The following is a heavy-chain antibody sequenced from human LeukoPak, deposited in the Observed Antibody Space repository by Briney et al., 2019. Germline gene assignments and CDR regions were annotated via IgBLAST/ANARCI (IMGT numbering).Heavy chain of an antibody. CDR3: TRHELGEPGDY. CDR2: IRSKENSFAT. D-gene: IGHD3-16*01. Sequence: PGGSLELSCAASGFIFSDSAIHWVRQASGKGLEWVGRIRSKENSFATAYGASVQGRFTISRDDSKNTAYLQMNSLKIEDTALYYCTRHELGEPGDYWGQGTLVTVSS. J-gene: IGHJ4*02. V-gene: IGHV3-73*01. CDR1: GFIFSDSA.